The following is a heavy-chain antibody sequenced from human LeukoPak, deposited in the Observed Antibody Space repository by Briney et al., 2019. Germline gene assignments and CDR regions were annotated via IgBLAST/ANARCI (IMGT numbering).Heavy chain of an antibody. D-gene: IGHD4-17*01. V-gene: IGHV4-39*01. CDR1: GGSISRSIYY. J-gene: IGHJ5*02. Sequence: PETLSLTCTVSGGSISRSIYYWGWIRQPPGKGLEWIGSIYYSGSTYYNPSLKSRVTISVDTSKNQFSLKLSSVTAADTAVYYCARQKTTVINWFDPWGQGTLVTVSS. CDR3: ARQKTTVINWFDP. CDR2: IYYSGST.